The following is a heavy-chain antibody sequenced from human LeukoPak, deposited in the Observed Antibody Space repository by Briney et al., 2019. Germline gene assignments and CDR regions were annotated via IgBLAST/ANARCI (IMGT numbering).Heavy chain of an antibody. J-gene: IGHJ5*02. D-gene: IGHD6-13*01. CDR3: ARGHHSSSWYNWFDP. V-gene: IGHV4-39*07. Sequence: PSETLALTCTVSGGSISSSNYYWGWIRQPPGKGLEWIGEINHSGSTNYNPSLKSRVTISVDTSKNQFSLKLSSVTAADTAVYYCARGHHSSSWYNWFDPWGQGTLVTVSS. CDR1: GGSISSSNYY. CDR2: INHSGST.